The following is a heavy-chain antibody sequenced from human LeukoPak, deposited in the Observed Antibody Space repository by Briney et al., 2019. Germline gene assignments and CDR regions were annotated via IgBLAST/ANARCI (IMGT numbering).Heavy chain of an antibody. D-gene: IGHD4-17*01. Sequence: GGSLRLSCAASGFTFSSYAMSWVRQAPGKGLEWVSAISGSGGSTYYADSVKGRFTISRGNSKNTLYLQMNSLRAEDTAVYYCAKEGGFDYGDYVDPGDYWGQGTLVTVSS. CDR1: GFTFSSYA. J-gene: IGHJ4*02. CDR3: AKEGGFDYGDYVDPGDY. CDR2: ISGSGGST. V-gene: IGHV3-23*01.